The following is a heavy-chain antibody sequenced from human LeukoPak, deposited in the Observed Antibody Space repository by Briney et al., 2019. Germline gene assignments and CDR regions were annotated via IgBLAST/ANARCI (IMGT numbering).Heavy chain of an antibody. CDR3: ARAAPYYGSGTYFDY. Sequence: ASVKVSCKASGYTFTGYYMRWVRQAPGQGLEWMGWINPNSGGTNYAQKFQGRVTMTRDTSISTAYMELSRLRSDDTAVYYCARAAPYYGSGTYFDYWGQGTLVTVSS. CDR2: INPNSGGT. D-gene: IGHD3-10*01. CDR1: GYTFTGYY. V-gene: IGHV1-2*02. J-gene: IGHJ4*02.